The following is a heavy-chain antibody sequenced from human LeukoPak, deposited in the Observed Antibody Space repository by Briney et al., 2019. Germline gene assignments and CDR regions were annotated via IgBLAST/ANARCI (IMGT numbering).Heavy chain of an antibody. D-gene: IGHD6-19*01. J-gene: IGHJ4*02. V-gene: IGHV3-21*01. CDR2: ISRSSSYR. CDR3: ARRGDRSGWSIDY. CDR1: GVTFNSYS. Sequence: GGALRLSCAASGVTFNSYSMNWVRQAPGKGLGWVSSISRSSSYRYYADSMKGRFTISRDNAKNSMYLQMNSLRVEDTAVYYCARRGDRSGWSIDYWGQGTLVTVSS.